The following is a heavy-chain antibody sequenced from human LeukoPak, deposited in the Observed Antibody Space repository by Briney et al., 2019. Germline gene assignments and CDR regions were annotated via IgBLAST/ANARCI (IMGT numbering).Heavy chain of an antibody. D-gene: IGHD6-13*01. CDR1: GYTFTSYG. CDR2: ISTYNGDT. J-gene: IGHJ6*04. V-gene: IGHV1-18*01. Sequence: ASVKVSCKASGYTFTSYGISWVRQAPGQGLEWRGGISTYNGDTNYAQKFQGRVTMTTDTSTSTAYMALRSLRSDDTAVYYCARDSFRTGIAAPGPVWGKGTTVTVSS. CDR3: ARDSFRTGIAAPGPV.